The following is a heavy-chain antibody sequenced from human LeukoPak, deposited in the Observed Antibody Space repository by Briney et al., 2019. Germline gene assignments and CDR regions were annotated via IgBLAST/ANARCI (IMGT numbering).Heavy chain of an antibody. V-gene: IGHV3-48*03. CDR2: ISSSGSTT. CDR3: ASRSAFDI. CDR1: GFTFSSYE. Sequence: GGSLRLSCAASGFTFSSYEMNWVRQAPGKGLEWVSYISSSGSTTYYADSVKGRFTISRDNAKNSLYLQMNSLGAEDTAVYYRASRSAFDIWGQGTMVTVSS. J-gene: IGHJ3*02.